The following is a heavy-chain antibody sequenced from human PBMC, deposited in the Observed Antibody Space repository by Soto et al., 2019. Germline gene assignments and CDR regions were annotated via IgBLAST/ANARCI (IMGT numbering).Heavy chain of an antibody. CDR2: ISSTTNYI. CDR3: ARESEDLTSNFDY. J-gene: IGHJ4*02. CDR1: GFTFSRYS. Sequence: GGSLRLSCAASGFTFSRYSMNWVRRAPGKGLEWVSSISSTTNYIYYADSMKGRFTVSRDNAKNSVYLDMNSLSAEDTAVYYCARESEDLTSNFDYWGQGTLVTVSS. V-gene: IGHV3-21*01.